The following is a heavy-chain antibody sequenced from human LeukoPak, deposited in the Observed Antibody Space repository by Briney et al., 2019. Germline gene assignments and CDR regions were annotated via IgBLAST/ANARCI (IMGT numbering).Heavy chain of an antibody. CDR1: GDSFSSNSAS. J-gene: IGHJ4*02. CDR2: TKYRSKWYN. Sequence: SQTLSLTCAISGDSFSSNSASWGWIRQSPSRGLEWLGRTKYRSKWYNYYAVSVKRPITITPATSKNQFSLQLNSVTPEDTAVYYCARSQNWGFDYWGQGTLVTVSS. D-gene: IGHD7-27*01. V-gene: IGHV6-1*01. CDR3: ARSQNWGFDY.